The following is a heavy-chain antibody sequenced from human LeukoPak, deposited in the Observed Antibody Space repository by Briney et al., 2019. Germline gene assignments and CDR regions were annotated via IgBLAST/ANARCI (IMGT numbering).Heavy chain of an antibody. J-gene: IGHJ4*02. CDR2: MNPISGDT. V-gene: IGHV1-8*01. Sequence: ASVKVSCKASGYTFTSYDVNWVRQATGQGLEWMGWMNPISGDTGYALKFQGRVTMSRNTSISTAYMELGSLRSDDTAVYYCARTDAFRCFDYWGQGTLVTVSS. CDR3: ARTDAFRCFDY. D-gene: IGHD3-3*02. CDR1: GYTFTSYD.